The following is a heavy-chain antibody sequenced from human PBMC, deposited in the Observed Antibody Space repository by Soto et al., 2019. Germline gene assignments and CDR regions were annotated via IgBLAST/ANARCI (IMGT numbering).Heavy chain of an antibody. CDR1: GFTFSSYW. CDR3: ERTTKLQPIDY. D-gene: IGHD1-1*01. V-gene: IGHV3-74*01. J-gene: IGHJ4*02. Sequence: PGGSLRLSCAASGFTFSSYWMHWVRQAPGKGLVWVSRINSDGSSTSYADSVKGRFTISRDNAKNTLYLQMNSLRAEDTAVYYCERTTKLQPIDYWGQGTLVTVSS. CDR2: INSDGSST.